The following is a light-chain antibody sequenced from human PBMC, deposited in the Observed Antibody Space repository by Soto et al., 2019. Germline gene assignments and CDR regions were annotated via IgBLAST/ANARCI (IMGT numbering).Light chain of an antibody. V-gene: IGLV2-14*01. J-gene: IGLJ3*02. CDR1: SSDVGGYNF. Sequence: QSVLTQPASVSGSPGQSITISCTGTSSDVGGYNFVSWYQQHPGKAPKLMIYGNNNRPSGVPDRFSGSKSAISASLVITGLQADDEADYYCQSYDNSLTEWVFGGGTKLTVL. CDR2: GNN. CDR3: QSYDNSLTEWV.